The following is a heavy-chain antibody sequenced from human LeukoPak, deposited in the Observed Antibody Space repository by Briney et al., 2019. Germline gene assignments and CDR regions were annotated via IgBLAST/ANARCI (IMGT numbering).Heavy chain of an antibody. CDR2: ISSSSSYI. CDR1: GFTFSSYS. J-gene: IGHJ4*02. D-gene: IGHD5/OR15-5a*01. Sequence: PGGSLRLSCAASGFTFSSYSMNWVRQAPGKGLEWVSSISSSSSYIYYADSVKGRFTISRDNSKNTLYLQMNSLRAEDTAVYYCAKIILSVWIDYWGQGTLVTVSS. CDR3: AKIILSVWIDY. V-gene: IGHV3-21*04.